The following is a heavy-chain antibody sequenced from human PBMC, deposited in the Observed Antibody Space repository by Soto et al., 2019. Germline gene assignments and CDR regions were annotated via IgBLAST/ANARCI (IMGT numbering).Heavy chain of an antibody. CDR3: ARSYGDYVTGYYYTGMDV. J-gene: IGHJ6*02. CDR2: INHSGST. CDR1: GGSFGGYY. D-gene: IGHD4-17*01. V-gene: IGHV4-34*01. Sequence: SETLSLTCAVYGGSFGGYYWSWIRQPPGKGLEWIGEINHSGSTNYNSSLKSRVTISVDTSKNQFSLKLSSVTAADTSVYYCARSYGDYVTGYYYTGMDVWGQGTTVTVSS.